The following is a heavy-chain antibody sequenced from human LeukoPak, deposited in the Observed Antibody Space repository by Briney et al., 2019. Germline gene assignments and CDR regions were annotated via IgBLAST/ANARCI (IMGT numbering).Heavy chain of an antibody. Sequence: GGSLRLSCAGSGFTFSDYSMNWVRQAPGKGLEWVSYISSGSSTIDNADSVKGRFTTSRDNAKNSLYLQMNSLRAEDTAVYYCASATVVTPVPIYWGQGTLVTVSS. CDR2: ISSGSSTI. CDR1: GFTFSDYS. J-gene: IGHJ4*02. CDR3: ASATVVTPVPIY. V-gene: IGHV3-48*01. D-gene: IGHD4-23*01.